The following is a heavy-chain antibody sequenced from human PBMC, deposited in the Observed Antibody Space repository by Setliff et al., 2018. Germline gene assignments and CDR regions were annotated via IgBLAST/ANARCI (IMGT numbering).Heavy chain of an antibody. CDR1: GGSISSSSYY. J-gene: IGHJ4*02. Sequence: ETLSLTCTVSGGSISSSSYYWGWIRQPPGKGLEWVANINPDGSERYSVDSVKGRFTISRDNAKSSLYLQISSLRVEDTAVYYCVRDKDKDFDFWGQGTLVTVSS. CDR2: INPDGSER. CDR3: VRDKDKDFDF. V-gene: IGHV3-7*03.